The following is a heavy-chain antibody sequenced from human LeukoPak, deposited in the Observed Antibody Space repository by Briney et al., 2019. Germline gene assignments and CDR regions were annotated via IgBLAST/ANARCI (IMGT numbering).Heavy chain of an antibody. J-gene: IGHJ4*02. V-gene: IGHV4-59*08. D-gene: IGHD4-17*01. CDR2: IYYSGST. Sequence: SETLSLTCTVSGGSISSYYWSWIRQPPGKGLEWIGYIYYSGSTNYNPSLKGRVTISVDTSKNQFSLKLSSVTAADTAVYYCARAVISGDYSFDYWGQGTLVTVSS. CDR3: ARAVISGDYSFDY. CDR1: GGSISSYY.